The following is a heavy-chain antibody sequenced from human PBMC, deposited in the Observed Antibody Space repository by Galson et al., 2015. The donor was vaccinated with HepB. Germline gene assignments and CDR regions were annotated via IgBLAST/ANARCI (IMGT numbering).Heavy chain of an antibody. CDR2: ISAYNGNT. CDR3: ARDLTPGTEYDFWRLYPSRPAPKLIYYMDV. J-gene: IGHJ6*03. Sequence: SVKVSCKASGYTFTSYGISWARQAPGQGLEWMGWISAYNGNTNYAQKLQGRVTMTTDTSTSTAYMELRSLRSDDTAVYYCARDLTPGTEYDFWRLYPSRPAPKLIYYMDVWGKGTTVTVSS. CDR1: GYTFTSYG. D-gene: IGHD3-3*01. V-gene: IGHV1-18*01.